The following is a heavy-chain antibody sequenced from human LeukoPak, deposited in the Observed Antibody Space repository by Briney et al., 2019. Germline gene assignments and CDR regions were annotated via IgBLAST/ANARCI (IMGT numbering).Heavy chain of an antibody. J-gene: IGHJ6*02. CDR1: GFTFSSYS. CDR2: ISGSGGST. V-gene: IGHV3-23*01. CDR3: AKAIYSSSRMDV. D-gene: IGHD6-13*01. Sequence: GGSLRLSCAASGFTFSSYSMNWVRQAPGKGLEWVSAISGSGGSTYYADSVKGRFTIPRDNSKNTLYLQMNSLRAEDTAVYYCAKAIYSSSRMDVWGQGTTVTVSS.